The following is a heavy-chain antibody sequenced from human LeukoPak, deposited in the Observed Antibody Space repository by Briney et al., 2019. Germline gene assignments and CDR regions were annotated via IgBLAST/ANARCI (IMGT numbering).Heavy chain of an antibody. CDR3: AGSPDKYYYGMDV. V-gene: IGHV4-4*02. CDR2: IYHSGST. J-gene: IGHJ6*02. D-gene: IGHD1-14*01. Sequence: SETLSLTCAVSGGSISSSNWWSWVRQPPGKGLEWIGEIYHSGSTNYNPSLKSRVTISVDKSKNQFSLKLSSVTAADTAVYYCAGSPDKYYYGMDVWGQGTTVTVSS. CDR1: GGSISSSNW.